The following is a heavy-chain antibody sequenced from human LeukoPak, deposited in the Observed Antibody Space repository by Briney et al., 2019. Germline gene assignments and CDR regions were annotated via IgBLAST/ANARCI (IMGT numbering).Heavy chain of an antibody. CDR1: GFALPGGRAG. CDR2: NYGYEDA. J-gene: IGHJ4*02. V-gene: IGHV2-5*01. CDR3: AHRHFIGYTYDF. D-gene: IGHD5-18*01. Sequence: PXXVQPXPTLTLTFSFSGFALPGGRAGGGWGRQXXXXXXXWLSLNYGYEDARYSPALRSRASISKDTSKKQVVLTVTNMQPVDTGTYFCAHRHFIGYTYDFWGPGILVTVSS.